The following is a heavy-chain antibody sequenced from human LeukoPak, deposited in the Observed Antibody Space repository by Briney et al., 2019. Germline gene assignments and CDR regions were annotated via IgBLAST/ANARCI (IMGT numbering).Heavy chain of an antibody. CDR2: IYPGDSDT. CDR3: AGGPGSRPPVAPYYFDY. CDR1: GYSFTSYW. Sequence: GESLKISCKGSGYSFTSYWIGWVRQMPGKGLEWMEIIYPGDSDTRYSPSFQGQVTISADKSISTAYLQWSSLKASDTAMYYCAGGPGSRPPVAPYYFDYWGQGTLVTVSS. D-gene: IGHD3-10*01. V-gene: IGHV5-51*01. J-gene: IGHJ4*02.